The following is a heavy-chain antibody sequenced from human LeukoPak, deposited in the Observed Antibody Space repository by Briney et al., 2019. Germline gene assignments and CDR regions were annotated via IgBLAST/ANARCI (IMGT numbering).Heavy chain of an antibody. CDR1: GFSFSDYY. D-gene: IGHD3-3*01. CDR3: ARLDYDFWSGYSLPDY. V-gene: IGHV3-11*06. J-gene: IGHJ4*02. CDR2: ISGSSSHI. Sequence: GGSLRLSCVVSGFSFSDYYMNWIRQAPGKGLEWLSYISGSSSHILYADSVKGRFTISRDNAKNSLYLQMNTLRAEDTAVYYCARLDYDFWSGYSLPDYWGQGTLVTVSS.